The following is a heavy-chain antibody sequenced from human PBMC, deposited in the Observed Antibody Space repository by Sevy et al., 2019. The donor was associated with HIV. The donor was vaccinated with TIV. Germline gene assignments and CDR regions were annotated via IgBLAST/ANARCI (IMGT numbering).Heavy chain of an antibody. CDR3: ARGSPIAVAGMGYYYMDV. J-gene: IGHJ6*03. CDR1: GFTFSSYS. CDR2: ISSSSSYI. V-gene: IGHV3-21*01. D-gene: IGHD6-19*01. Sequence: GGSLRLSCAASGFTFSSYSMNWVRQAPGKGLEWVSSISSSSSYIYYADSVKGRFTISRDNAKNSLYLQMNSLRAEDTALYYCARGSPIAVAGMGYYYMDVWGKGTTVTVSS.